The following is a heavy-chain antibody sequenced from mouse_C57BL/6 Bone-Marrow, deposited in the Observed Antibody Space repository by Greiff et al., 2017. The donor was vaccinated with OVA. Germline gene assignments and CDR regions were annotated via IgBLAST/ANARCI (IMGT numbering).Heavy chain of an antibody. V-gene: IGHV1-67*01. CDR2: ISTYYGDA. CDR1: GYTFTDYA. D-gene: IGHD3-2*02. CDR3: ARSPAQAKERSRLYYFDY. J-gene: IGHJ2*01. Sequence: QVQLQQSGPELVRPGVSVKISCKGSGYTFTDYAMHWVKQSHAKSLEWIGVISTYYGDASYNQKFKDKATMTVDKSSSTAYMELARLTSEDSAVYYCARSPAQAKERSRLYYFDYWGQGTTLTVSS.